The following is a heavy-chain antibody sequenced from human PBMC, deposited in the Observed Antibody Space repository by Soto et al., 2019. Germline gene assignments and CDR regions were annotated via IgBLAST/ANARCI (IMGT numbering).Heavy chain of an antibody. CDR3: ARRGGYYDSSGDANDV. V-gene: IGHV4-34*01. Sequence: LSLTCAVYGGSFSGYYWSWIRQPPGKGLEWIGEINHSGSTNYNPSLKSRVTISVDTSKNQFSLKLTSVTAADTAAYYCARRGGYYDSSGDANDVWGQGTMVTVSS. CDR2: INHSGST. J-gene: IGHJ3*01. D-gene: IGHD3-22*01. CDR1: GGSFSGYY.